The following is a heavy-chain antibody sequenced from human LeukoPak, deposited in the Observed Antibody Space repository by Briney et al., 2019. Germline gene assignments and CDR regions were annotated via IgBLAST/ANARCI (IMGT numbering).Heavy chain of an antibody. CDR2: IYTSGST. D-gene: IGHD3-16*01. J-gene: IGHJ4*02. Sequence: PSQTLSLTCTVSGGSISSGSYYWSWIRQPAGKGLEWIGRIYTSGSTNYNPSLKSRVTMSVDTSKNQFSLKLSSVTAADTAVYYCARGLGRGYPLTYWGQGTLVTVSS. CDR1: GGSISSGSYY. CDR3: ARGLGRGYPLTY. V-gene: IGHV4-61*02.